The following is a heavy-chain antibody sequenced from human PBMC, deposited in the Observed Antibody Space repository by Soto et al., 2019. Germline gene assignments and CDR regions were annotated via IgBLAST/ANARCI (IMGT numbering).Heavy chain of an antibody. CDR2: ISGSGVST. D-gene: IGHD6-13*01. CDR1: GFTFSSYA. V-gene: IGHV3-23*01. Sequence: EVQLLGSGGGLVQPGGSLRLSCAASGFTFSSYAMSWVRQAPGKGLEWVSAISGSGVSTYYADSVKGRFTISRDNSKNTLYLQMHSLRAEDTAVYYCAKEHHYSSSWSEFDYWCQGTLVTVSS. CDR3: AKEHHYSSSWSEFDY. J-gene: IGHJ4*02.